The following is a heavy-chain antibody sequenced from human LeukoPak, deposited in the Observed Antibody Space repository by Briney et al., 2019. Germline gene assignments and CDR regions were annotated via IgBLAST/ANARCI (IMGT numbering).Heavy chain of an antibody. J-gene: IGHJ3*02. CDR1: GFTFSSYE. CDR2: ISSSGSTI. D-gene: IGHD6-19*01. Sequence: PGGSLRLSCVVSGFTFSSYELNWVRQAPGKGLEWVSYISSSGSTIYYADSVKGRFTISRDNAKNSLYLQMNSLRAEDTAVYYCARVTAVAPDNAFDIWGQGTMVTVSS. CDR3: ARVTAVAPDNAFDI. V-gene: IGHV3-48*03.